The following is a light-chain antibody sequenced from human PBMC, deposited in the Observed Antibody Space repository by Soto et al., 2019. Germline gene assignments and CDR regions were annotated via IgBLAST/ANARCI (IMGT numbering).Light chain of an antibody. CDR2: EVR. CDR3: SSYTSKSSLI. Sequence: QSVLTQPASVSGSPGQSITISCAGTMRDVGAYNLVSWYQQQPGRAPQLIIYEVRNRPSGISFRFSGSKSGNTASLTISGLQAEDEADDYCSSYTSKSSLIFGGGTKVTVL. V-gene: IGLV2-14*01. CDR1: MRDVGAYNL. J-gene: IGLJ2*01.